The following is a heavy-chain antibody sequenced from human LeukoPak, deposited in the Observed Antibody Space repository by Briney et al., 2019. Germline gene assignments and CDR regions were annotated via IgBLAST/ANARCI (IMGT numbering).Heavy chain of an antibody. CDR1: GFTFSSYA. CDR2: ISYDGSNK. V-gene: IGHV3-30*04. D-gene: IGHD3-16*02. J-gene: IGHJ4*02. CDR3: ARDLLMITFGGVIVNFNDYFDY. Sequence: SGGSLRLSCAASGFTFSSYAMHWVRQAPGKGLEWVAVISYDGSNKYYADSVKGRFSISRDNSKNTLYLQMKSLRAEDTAVYCCARDLLMITFGGVIVNFNDYFDYWGQGTLVTVSS.